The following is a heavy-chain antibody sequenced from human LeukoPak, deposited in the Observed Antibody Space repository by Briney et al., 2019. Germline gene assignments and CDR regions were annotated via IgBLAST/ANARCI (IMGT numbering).Heavy chain of an antibody. Sequence: SGTLSLTCGVSGGSISSTHWWSWVRQPPGQGLEWIGELSLSGVTNYNASLKSRVTILLDRSKHHLSLTLTSVTAADTAVYYCSRESGAFSPFGYWGQGTLVSVSS. D-gene: IGHD1-26*01. V-gene: IGHV4-4*02. CDR1: GGSISSTHW. J-gene: IGHJ4*02. CDR3: SRESGAFSPFGY. CDR2: LSLSGVT.